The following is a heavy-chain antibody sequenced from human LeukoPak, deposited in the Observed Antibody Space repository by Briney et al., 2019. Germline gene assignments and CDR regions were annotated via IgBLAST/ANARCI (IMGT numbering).Heavy chain of an antibody. CDR1: GFTFSGSA. CDR2: IRSRANNYAT. Sequence: GGSLRLSCAASGFTFSGSAMHWVRQASGKGLEWVGRIRSRANNYATAYAASVKGRFTISRDDSKNTAYLQMYSLKIEDTAVYYCSISHDYGDNWGQGTLGTVSA. CDR3: SISHDYGDN. V-gene: IGHV3-73*01. D-gene: IGHD4/OR15-4a*01. J-gene: IGHJ4*02.